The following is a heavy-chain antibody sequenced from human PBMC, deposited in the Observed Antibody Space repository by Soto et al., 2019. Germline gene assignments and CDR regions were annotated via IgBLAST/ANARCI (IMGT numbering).Heavy chain of an antibody. J-gene: IGHJ4*02. CDR2: INPNSGGT. V-gene: IGHV1-2*02. Sequence: GASVKVSCKASGYTFTGYYMHWVRQAPGQGLEWMGWINPNSGGTNYAQKFQGRVTMTRDTSISTAYMELSRLRSDDTAVYYCARGGRFEVIVVVPAAPVDYWGQGTLVTVSS. CDR3: ARGGRFEVIVVVPAAPVDY. CDR1: GYTFTGYY. D-gene: IGHD2-2*01.